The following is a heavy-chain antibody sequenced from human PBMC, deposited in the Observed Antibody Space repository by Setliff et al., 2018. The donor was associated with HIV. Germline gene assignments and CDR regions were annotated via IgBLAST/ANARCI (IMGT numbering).Heavy chain of an antibody. D-gene: IGHD3-10*01. J-gene: IGHJ6*03. CDR1: GGSITSDY. Sequence: SETLSLTCTVPGGSITSDYWSWIRQPPGKRLEWSVYIYHSGSAKYNPSLKSRVTMSVDTSKNQFSLTLRSVTAADTAVYYCVRDFKYGSGSYYYYMDVCGKGTTVT. CDR2: IYHSGSA. CDR3: VRDFKYGSGSYYYYMDV. V-gene: IGHV4-59*01.